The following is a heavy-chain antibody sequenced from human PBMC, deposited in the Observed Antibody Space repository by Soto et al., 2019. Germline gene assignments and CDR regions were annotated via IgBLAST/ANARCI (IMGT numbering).Heavy chain of an antibody. CDR1: GGSFRNYY. J-gene: IGHJ5*02. D-gene: IGHD3-10*01. CDR3: TRAGRFPRSWFDP. V-gene: IGHV4-34*01. CDR2: VNHSGEA. Sequence: ETLSLTCGVYGGSFRNYYWIWVRQPPGKGLEWIGEVNHSGEATYNPSLQSRVTISLDTSNNHFSLKMTSLTAADTALYFCTRAGRFPRSWFDPWGQGTQVTVSS.